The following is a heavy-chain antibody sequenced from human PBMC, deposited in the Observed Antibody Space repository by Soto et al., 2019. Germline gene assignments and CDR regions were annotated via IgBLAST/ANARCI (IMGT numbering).Heavy chain of an antibody. Sequence: PGGSLRLSCVGSGFVFRNYGMHWVRQGRGRGLEWVAGGSYQGTDQYYADSVKGRSEVYTDDSANTMSLKMNTLRGDDTAGCYGAKDLIVPSPLAGTDAWAQGTTLNVSS. CDR1: GFVFRNYG. J-gene: IGHJ6*02. CDR2: GSYQGTDQ. D-gene: IGHD1-26*01. CDR3: AKDLIVPSPLAGTDA. V-gene: IGHV3-30*18.